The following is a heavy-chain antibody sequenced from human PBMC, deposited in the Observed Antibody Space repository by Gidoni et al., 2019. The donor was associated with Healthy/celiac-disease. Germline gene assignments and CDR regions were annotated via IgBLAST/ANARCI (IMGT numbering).Heavy chain of an antibody. D-gene: IGHD3-9*01. Sequence: RMAPGKGLEWMGGFDPEDGETIYAQKFQGRVTMTEDTSTDTAYMELSSLRSEDTAVYYCATGYYDILTGYYAPTRGWFDPWGQGTLVTVSS. CDR2: FDPEDGET. J-gene: IGHJ5*02. CDR3: ATGYYDILTGYYAPTRGWFDP. V-gene: IGHV1-24*01.